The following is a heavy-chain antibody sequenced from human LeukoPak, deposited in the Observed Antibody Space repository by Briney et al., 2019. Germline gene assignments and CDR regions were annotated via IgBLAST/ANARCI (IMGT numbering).Heavy chain of an antibody. V-gene: IGHV4-59*08. J-gene: IGHJ4*02. Sequence: SETLSLTCSVSGGSISSYYWSWIRQSPGKGLEWIGYIHSSGSTNYNPSLKGRLTMSMDTSKNQFSLKVISATAADTGVYYCARSTVDTAMVLAYWGQGTPVTVSS. CDR1: GGSISSYY. CDR3: ARSTVDTAMVLAY. D-gene: IGHD5-18*01. CDR2: IHSSGST.